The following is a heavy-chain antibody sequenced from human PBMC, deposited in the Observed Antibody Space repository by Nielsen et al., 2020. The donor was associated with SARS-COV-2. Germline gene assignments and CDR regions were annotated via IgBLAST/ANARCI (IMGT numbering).Heavy chain of an antibody. CDR1: GFTFSSYA. V-gene: IGHV3-30-3*02. CDR3: AKDRYYGSGSYYQIHYYYGMDV. J-gene: IGHJ6*02. D-gene: IGHD3-10*01. Sequence: GESLKISCAASGFTFSSYAMHWVRQAPGKGLEWVAVISYDGSNKYYADSVKGRFTISRDNSKNTLYLQMNSLRAEDTAVYYCAKDRYYGSGSYYQIHYYYGMDVWGQGTTVTVSS. CDR2: ISYDGSNK.